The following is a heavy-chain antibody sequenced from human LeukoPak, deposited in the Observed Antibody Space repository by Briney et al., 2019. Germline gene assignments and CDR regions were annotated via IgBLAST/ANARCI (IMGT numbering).Heavy chain of an antibody. CDR2: INPSGGNT. V-gene: IGHV1-46*01. D-gene: IGHD3-10*01. J-gene: IGHJ6*03. Sequence: ASVKVSCKTSGYSFTSYNLHWVRQAPGQRLEWMGIINPSGGNTNYAQKFQGRVTMTRDTSTSTVYMELSSLKSEDTAVYYCARVVSGPYYYYYMDVWGKGTTVTVSS. CDR3: ARVVSGPYYYYYMDV. CDR1: GYSFTSYN.